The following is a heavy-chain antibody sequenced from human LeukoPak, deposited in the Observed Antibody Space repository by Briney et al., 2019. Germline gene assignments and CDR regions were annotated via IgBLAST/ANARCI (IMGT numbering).Heavy chain of an antibody. CDR2: MNPNSGNT. D-gene: IGHD3-16*02. CDR3: VGSDTIGYTPREWDYWFFDL. CDR1: GYTFTSYD. J-gene: IGHJ2*01. Sequence: ASVKVSCKASGYTFTSYDINWVRQATGQGLEWMGWMNPNSGNTGYAQKFQGRVTMTRNTSISTAYMELSSLRAEDTAVYYCVGSDTIGYTPREWDYWFFDLWGRGTLVTVSS. V-gene: IGHV1-8*01.